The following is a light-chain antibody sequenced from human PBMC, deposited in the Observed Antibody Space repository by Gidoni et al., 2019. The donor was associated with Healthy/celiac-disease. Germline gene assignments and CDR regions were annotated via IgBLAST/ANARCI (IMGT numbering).Light chain of an antibody. Sequence: IQLTQSPSSLSASVGDRVTITCRASQGISSYLAWYQQKPGKAPKLLIYAASTLQSGVPSRFSGSGSGTAFTLTISSLQPEDFATYYCQQLNSYPWTFGQGTKLEIK. J-gene: IGKJ2*02. CDR1: QGISSY. CDR2: AAS. V-gene: IGKV1-9*01. CDR3: QQLNSYPWT.